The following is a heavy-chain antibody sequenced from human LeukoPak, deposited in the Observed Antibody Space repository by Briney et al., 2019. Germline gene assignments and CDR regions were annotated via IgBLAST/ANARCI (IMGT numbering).Heavy chain of an antibody. Sequence: SETLSLTCTVSGGSISRSSYYWGWIRQPPGKGLEWIGSIYYSGSTYYNPSLKSRVTISVDTSKNQFSLKLSSVTAADTAVYYCARKKGYYDFWSGSWGQGTLVTVSS. D-gene: IGHD3-3*01. CDR2: IYYSGST. J-gene: IGHJ5*02. CDR3: ARKKGYYDFWSGS. V-gene: IGHV4-39*07. CDR1: GGSISRSSYY.